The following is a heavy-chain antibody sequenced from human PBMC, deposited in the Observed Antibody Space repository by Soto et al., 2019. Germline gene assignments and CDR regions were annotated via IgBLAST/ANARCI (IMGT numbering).Heavy chain of an antibody. D-gene: IGHD6-13*01. J-gene: IGHJ5*02. CDR2: INPSGGST. CDR3: ARDRQQQLEGGWFDP. CDR1: GYTFTSYY. Sequence: GSSVKVSCKASGYTFTSYYMHWVRQAPGQGLEWMGIINPSGGSTSYAQKFQGRVTMTRDTSTSTVYMELSSLRSEDTAVYYCARDRQQQLEGGWFDPWGQGTLVTVSS. V-gene: IGHV1-46*01.